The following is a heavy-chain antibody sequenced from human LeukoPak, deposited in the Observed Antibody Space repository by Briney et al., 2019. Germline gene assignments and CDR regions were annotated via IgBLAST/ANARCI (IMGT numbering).Heavy chain of an antibody. J-gene: IGHJ2*01. V-gene: IGHV1-69*05. D-gene: IGHD6-13*01. CDR3: ARAKIAAAGEWYFDL. CDR1: GGTFSSYA. CDR2: IIPIFGIA. Sequence: SVKVSCKASGGTFSSYAISWVRQAPGQGLEWMGGIIPIFGIANYAQKFQGRVTITTDESTSTAYMELSSLRSEDTAVYYCARAKIAAAGEWYFDLWGRGTLVTVSS.